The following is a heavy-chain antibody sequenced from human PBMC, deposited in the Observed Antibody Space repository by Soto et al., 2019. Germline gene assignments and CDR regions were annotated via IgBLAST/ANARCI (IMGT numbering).Heavy chain of an antibody. CDR3: YSGGHSYHSML. V-gene: IGHV4-61*08. CDR2: ISFTGDT. Sequence: QVQLQESGPGLVKPSETLSLICTVSGDSVSGGGYYWTWIRQPPGKGLEWIGYISFTGDTTYNPSLRSRVTLSMHTAKDQFSLKLTSATAADPALYFCYSGGHSYHSMLWGQGTLVTVSS. D-gene: IGHD6-25*01. CDR1: GDSVSGGGYY. J-gene: IGHJ4*02.